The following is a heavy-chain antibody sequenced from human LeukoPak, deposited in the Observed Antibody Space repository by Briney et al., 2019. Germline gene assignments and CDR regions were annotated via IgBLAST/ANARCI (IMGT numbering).Heavy chain of an antibody. CDR3: ARGAYGDYDY. V-gene: IGHV3-23*01. D-gene: IGHD4-17*01. J-gene: IGHJ4*02. Sequence: GGSLRLSCAASGFTFSGYAMSWVRQAPGKGLEWVSAISADASSTYYADSVEGRFTISRYNSKNALFLQMNSLRAEDTAVYYCARGAYGDYDYWGQGTLVTASS. CDR2: ISADASST. CDR1: GFTFSGYA.